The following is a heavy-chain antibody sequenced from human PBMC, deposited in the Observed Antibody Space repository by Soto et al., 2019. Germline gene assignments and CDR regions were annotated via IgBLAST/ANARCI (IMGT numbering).Heavy chain of an antibody. D-gene: IGHD5-18*01. J-gene: IGHJ4*02. CDR3: ARIPRYSFPTSDDLDS. V-gene: IGHV1-69*15. CDR1: GGTFYTYT. Sequence: QVQLVQSGAELRKPGSSVQVSCKASGGTFYTYTFSWVRQPPGQGLEWMGSITPIYPTANYAEKFQGRLMVTADGSTNTAYMELNSLSSDDTAVYYCARIPRYSFPTSDDLDSWGQGTLVTVSS. CDR2: ITPIYPTA.